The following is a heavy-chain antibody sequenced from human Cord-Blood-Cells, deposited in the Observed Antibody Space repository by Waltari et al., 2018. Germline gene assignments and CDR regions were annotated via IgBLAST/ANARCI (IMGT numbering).Heavy chain of an antibody. D-gene: IGHD2-2*01. J-gene: IGHJ4*02. CDR2: IKSNTDGGTT. CDR3: KRFPSNSCDGC. Sequence: EVQLVESGGGLVKPGGSLRLSCAASGFTFSNAWMSWVRQAPGKGLELVGRIKSNTDGGTTDYAAPVKGRFTISRDDSKNTLLLQMTRLKTEDTAVYYCKRFPSNSCDGCWGQGTPVTVSS. V-gene: IGHV3-15*01. CDR1: GFTFSNAW.